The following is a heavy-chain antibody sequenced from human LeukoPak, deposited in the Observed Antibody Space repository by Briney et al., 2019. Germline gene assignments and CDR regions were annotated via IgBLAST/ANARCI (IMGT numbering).Heavy chain of an antibody. D-gene: IGHD3-10*01. J-gene: IGHJ4*02. CDR2: ISCSGGST. V-gene: IGHV3-23*01. Sequence: PGGSLRLSCAASGFTFSSYAMSWVRQAPGKGLEWVSAISCSGGSTYYADSVKGRFTISRDNSKNTLYLQMNSLRAEDTAVYYNAKDRGQGDIIPSTFGYWGQGTLVTVSS. CDR1: GFTFSSYA. CDR3: AKDRGQGDIIPSTFGY.